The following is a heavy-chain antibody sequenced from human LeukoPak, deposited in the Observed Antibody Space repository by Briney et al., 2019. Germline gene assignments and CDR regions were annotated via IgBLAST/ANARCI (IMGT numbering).Heavy chain of an antibody. CDR2: INGDGDGK. J-gene: IGHJ3*02. Sequence: QSSGTLTLSWAGSGFCFSRFCITWGRMPQGRGQELVANINGDGDGKRYEDSVKDRLTISRDNARSLVFLQIHSLRDEDTALYYCAGDSSPDSATTYYDALDMWRQGTMVTVSS. CDR3: AGDSSPDSATTYYDALDM. CDR1: GFCFSRFC. V-gene: IGHV3-7*01. D-gene: IGHD1-1*01.